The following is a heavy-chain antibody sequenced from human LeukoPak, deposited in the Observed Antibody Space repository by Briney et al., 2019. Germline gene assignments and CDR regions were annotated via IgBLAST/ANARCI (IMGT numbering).Heavy chain of an antibody. CDR3: ARAKGGCSGGSCYPLYYYGMDV. CDR1: GFTFSSYS. V-gene: IGHV3-21*01. D-gene: IGHD2-15*01. CDR2: ISSSSSYI. Sequence: PGGSLRLSCVASGFTFSSYSMNWVRQAPGKGLEWVSSISSSSSYIYYADSVKGRFTISRDNAKNSLYLQMNSLRAEDTAVYYCARAKGGCSGGSCYPLYYYGMDVWGQGTTVTVSS. J-gene: IGHJ6*02.